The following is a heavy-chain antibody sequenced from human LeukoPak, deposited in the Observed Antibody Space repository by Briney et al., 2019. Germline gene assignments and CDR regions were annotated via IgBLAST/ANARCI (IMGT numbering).Heavy chain of an antibody. CDR3: ARDPYYDSSGYHDY. CDR1: GFTFSSYA. V-gene: IGHV3-30-3*01. D-gene: IGHD3-22*01. Sequence: PGRSLRLSCAASGFTFSSYAMHWVRQAPGKXLEWVAVISYDGSNKYYADSVKGRFTISRDNSKNTLYLQMNSLRAEDTAVYYCARDPYYDSSGYHDYWGQGTLVTVSS. J-gene: IGHJ4*02. CDR2: ISYDGSNK.